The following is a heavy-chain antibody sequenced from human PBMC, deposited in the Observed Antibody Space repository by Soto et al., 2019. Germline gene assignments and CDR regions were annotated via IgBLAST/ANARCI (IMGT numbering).Heavy chain of an antibody. CDR1: GGSISSSSYY. J-gene: IGHJ5*02. CDR3: ARIYYYDILTGYNWFDP. D-gene: IGHD3-9*01. CDR2: IYYSGST. Sequence: PSETLSLTCTVSGGSISSSSYYWGWIRQPPGKGLEWIGSIYYSGSTYYKPSLKSRVTISVDTSKNQFSLKLSSVTAADTAVYYCARIYYYDILTGYNWFDPWGQGTLVTVSS. V-gene: IGHV4-39*07.